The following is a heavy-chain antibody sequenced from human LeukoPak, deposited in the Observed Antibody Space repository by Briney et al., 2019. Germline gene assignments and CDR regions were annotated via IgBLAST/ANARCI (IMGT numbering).Heavy chain of an antibody. J-gene: IGHJ4*02. CDR2: ISGSGGST. D-gene: IGHD2-2*01. Sequence: SGGSLRLSCAASGFTFNISAMSWVRQAPGKGLECVSPISGSGGSTYYADSVKGRFTISRDNSKNTLYLQMNSLRAEDTAVYYCARDLVAALDYWGQGTLVTVSS. V-gene: IGHV3-23*01. CDR1: GFTFNISA. CDR3: ARDLVAALDY.